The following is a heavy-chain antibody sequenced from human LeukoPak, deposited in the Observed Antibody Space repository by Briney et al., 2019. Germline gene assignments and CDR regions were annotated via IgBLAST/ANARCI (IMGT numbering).Heavy chain of an antibody. D-gene: IGHD1-14*01. Sequence: GGSLRLSCAASGFTFSSYAMSWVRQAPGKGLEWVSAISGSGGNTYNADSVRGRFTISRDNSKNTLYLQMSSLGADDTAVYYCARGRTNYFDYWGQGTLVTVSS. CDR3: ARGRTNYFDY. CDR2: ISGSGGNT. J-gene: IGHJ4*02. CDR1: GFTFSSYA. V-gene: IGHV3-23*01.